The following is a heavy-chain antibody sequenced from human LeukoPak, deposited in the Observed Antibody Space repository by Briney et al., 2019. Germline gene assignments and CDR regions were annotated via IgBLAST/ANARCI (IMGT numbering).Heavy chain of an antibody. V-gene: IGHV3-9*03. Sequence: PGRSLKLSCAASGFTFDDYAMHWVRQAPGKGLEWVAGISWNRGSIRYADSVKGRFTISSDNAKNSLYLQMNSLRAEDMALYYCAKSGSYDFWSGYFDYWGQGTLVTVSS. D-gene: IGHD3-3*01. CDR1: GFTFDDYA. J-gene: IGHJ4*02. CDR2: ISWNRGSI. CDR3: AKSGSYDFWSGYFDY.